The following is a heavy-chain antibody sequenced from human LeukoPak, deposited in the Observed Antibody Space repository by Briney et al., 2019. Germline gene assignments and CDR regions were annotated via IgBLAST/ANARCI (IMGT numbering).Heavy chain of an antibody. V-gene: IGHV3-23*01. D-gene: IGHD3-9*01. CDR1: GFTFSSYA. Sequence: GGSLRLSCAASGFTFSSYAMSWVRQAPGKGLEWVSAISGSGGSTYYADSVKGRFTISRDNSKNTLYLQMNSLRAEDTAVYYCAKEGNVLRYFDWLLQNDAFDIWGQGTMVTVSS. CDR3: AKEGNVLRYFDWLLQNDAFDI. J-gene: IGHJ3*02. CDR2: ISGSGGST.